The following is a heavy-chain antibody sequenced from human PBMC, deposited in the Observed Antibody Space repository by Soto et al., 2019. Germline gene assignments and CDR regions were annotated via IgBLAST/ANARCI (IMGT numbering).Heavy chain of an antibody. CDR1: EFTFSTYG. CDR2: IWYDGSGK. CDR3: AGGDGSRAQRPHSYYCGMDV. D-gene: IGHD1-26*01. J-gene: IGHJ6*02. Sequence: QVQLVESGGGVVQPGRSLRLSCAASEFTFSTYGMHWVRQAPGKGLEWVAVIWYDGSGKYYADSVKGRFTISRDNSKSTLYLQLNSLRVEDTAVYYCAGGDGSRAQRPHSYYCGMDVWGQGATVTVSS. V-gene: IGHV3-33*01.